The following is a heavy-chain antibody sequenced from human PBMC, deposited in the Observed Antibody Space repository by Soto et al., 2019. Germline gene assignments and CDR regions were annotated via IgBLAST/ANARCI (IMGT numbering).Heavy chain of an antibody. V-gene: IGHV3-23*01. CDR2: ISGTGGNT. D-gene: IGHD3-3*01. J-gene: IGHJ4*02. CDR1: GFTFNSYA. Sequence: PGGSLRLSCAASGFTFNSYAMSWVRQAPGKGLEWVSAISGTGGNTYYADSVKGRFTVSRDNSKNTLYLQMNSPRAEDTAVFYCAKTHDYDFWSGKGGYYFDCWGQGTLVTVSS. CDR3: AKTHDYDFWSGKGGYYFDC.